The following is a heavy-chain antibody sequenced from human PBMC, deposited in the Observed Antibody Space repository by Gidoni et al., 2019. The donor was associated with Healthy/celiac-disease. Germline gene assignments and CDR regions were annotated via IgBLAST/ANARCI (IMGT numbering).Heavy chain of an antibody. CDR2: ISGSGGST. J-gene: IGHJ6*02. CDR1: GFTFSSYA. V-gene: IGHV3-23*04. Sequence: EVQLVESGGGLVQPGGSLRLSCAASGFTFSSYAMSWVRQAPGKGREWVSAISGSGGSTYYADSVKGRFTISRDNSKNTLYLQMNSLRAEDTAVYYCAKDQVSRDGYSLGMDVWGQGTTVTVSS. D-gene: IGHD5-18*01. CDR3: AKDQVSRDGYSLGMDV.